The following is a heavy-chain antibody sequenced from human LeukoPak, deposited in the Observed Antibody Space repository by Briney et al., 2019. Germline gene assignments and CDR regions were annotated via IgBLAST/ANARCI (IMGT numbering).Heavy chain of an antibody. D-gene: IGHD4-17*01. Sequence: GGSLRLSCAASGFTFSSYAMHWVRQAPGKGLEWVAVISYDGSNKYYADSVKGRFTISRDNSKNTLYLQMNSLRAEDTAVYYCAGDYSARDYWGQGTLVTVSS. CDR2: ISYDGSNK. CDR1: GFTFSSYA. V-gene: IGHV3-30*04. J-gene: IGHJ4*02. CDR3: AGDYSARDY.